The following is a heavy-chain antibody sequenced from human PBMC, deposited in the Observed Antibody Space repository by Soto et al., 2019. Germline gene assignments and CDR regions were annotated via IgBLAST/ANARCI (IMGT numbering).Heavy chain of an antibody. CDR3: ARDLIAVAGPGWFDP. CDR1: GGSFSGYY. CDR2: INHSGST. V-gene: IGHV4-34*01. Sequence: SETLSLTCAVYGGSFSGYYWSWIRQPPGKGLEWIGEINHSGSTNYNPSLKSRVTISVDTSKNQFSLKLSSVPAADTAVYYCARDLIAVAGPGWFDPWGQGTRVTVPQ. J-gene: IGHJ5*02. D-gene: IGHD6-19*01.